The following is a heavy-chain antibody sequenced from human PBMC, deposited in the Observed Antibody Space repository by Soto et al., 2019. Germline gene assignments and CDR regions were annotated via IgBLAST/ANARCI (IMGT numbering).Heavy chain of an antibody. V-gene: IGHV1-69*04. Sequence: SVKVSCKASGGTFSSYTISWVRQAPGQGLEWMGRIIPILGIANYAQKFQGRVTITADKSTSTAYMELSSLRSEDTAVYYCARELRGLRFLEWFRQNGGFDYWGQGTLVTVSS. CDR3: ARELRGLRFLEWFRQNGGFDY. CDR1: GGTFSSYT. D-gene: IGHD3-3*01. J-gene: IGHJ4*02. CDR2: IIPILGIA.